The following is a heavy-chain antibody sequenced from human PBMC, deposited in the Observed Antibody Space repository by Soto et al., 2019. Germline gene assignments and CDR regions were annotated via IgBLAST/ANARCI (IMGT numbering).Heavy chain of an antibody. V-gene: IGHV1-18*01. CDR3: ARDISGLLGFIADY. J-gene: IGHJ4*02. D-gene: IGHD3-22*01. CDR2: ISVYNGNT. Sequence: QVQLVQSGAEVKKPGASVKVSCKASGYTFTNHGISWVRQAPGQGLEWMGWISVYNGNTNYAQKFQGRVTMTTATSTSTAYMELRSLRSDDTAVDYCARDISGLLGFIADYWGQGTLVTVSS. CDR1: GYTFTNHG.